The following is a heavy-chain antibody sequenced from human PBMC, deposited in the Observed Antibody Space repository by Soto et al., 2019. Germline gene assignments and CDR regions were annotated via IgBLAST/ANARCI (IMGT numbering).Heavy chain of an antibody. Sequence: GGSLKISCKGSGYSFTSYWIGWVRQMPGKGLEWMGIIYPGDSDTRYSPSFQGQVTISADKSISTAYLQWSSLKASDTAMYYCARQMGPTYYYRSGSYTEYYYYGMDVWGQGTTVTVSS. CDR3: ARQMGPTYYYRSGSYTEYYYYGMDV. J-gene: IGHJ6*02. D-gene: IGHD3-10*01. CDR1: GYSFTSYW. V-gene: IGHV5-51*01. CDR2: IYPGDSDT.